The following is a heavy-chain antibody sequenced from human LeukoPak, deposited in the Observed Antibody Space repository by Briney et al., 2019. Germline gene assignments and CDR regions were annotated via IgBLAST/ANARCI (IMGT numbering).Heavy chain of an antibody. CDR2: IGIDSGNT. CDR1: GFTFSDYS. Sequence: GGSLRLSCAASGFTFSDYSMNWVRQAPGKGLEWISYIGIDSGNTNYADSVKGRFTISGDKAKNSLYLQMNSLRVEGTAVYYCARDYKYAFNNWGQGTLVTVSS. V-gene: IGHV3-48*01. D-gene: IGHD5-24*01. J-gene: IGHJ4*02. CDR3: ARDYKYAFNN.